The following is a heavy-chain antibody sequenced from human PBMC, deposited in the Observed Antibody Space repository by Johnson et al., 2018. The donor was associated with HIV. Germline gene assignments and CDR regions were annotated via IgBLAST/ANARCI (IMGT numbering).Heavy chain of an antibody. CDR3: AKSTWELRHLDAFDI. J-gene: IGHJ3*02. CDR2: ISSDGSNI. V-gene: IGHV3-30*18. Sequence: QVQLVESGGGVVQPGRSLRLSCTTSGFIFSSYGMHWVRQSPGKGLEWVAFISSDGSNIYYADSVKGRFTISRDNSKNTLYLQMNSLRAEDTAVYYCAKSTWELRHLDAFDIWGQGTMVTVSS. D-gene: IGHD1-26*01. CDR1: GFIFSSYG.